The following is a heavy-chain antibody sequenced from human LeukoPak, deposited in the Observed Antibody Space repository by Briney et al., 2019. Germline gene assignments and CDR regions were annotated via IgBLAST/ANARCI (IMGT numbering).Heavy chain of an antibody. CDR1: GFTFSSYT. D-gene: IGHD3-22*01. CDR2: ISGGSTYI. V-gene: IGHV3-21*01. CDR3: ARDGYCDSITCFDY. Sequence: GGSLRLSCAASGFTFSSYTMNWVRQAPGKGLEWVSSISGGSTYIYYTDSLKGRFTISRYNTKNSVYLQMNGLRAEDTAIYYCARDGYCDSITCFDYWGQGTLVTVSS. J-gene: IGHJ4*02.